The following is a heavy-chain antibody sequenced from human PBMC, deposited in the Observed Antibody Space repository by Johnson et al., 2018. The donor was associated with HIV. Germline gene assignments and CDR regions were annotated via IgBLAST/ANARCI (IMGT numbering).Heavy chain of an antibody. Sequence: VQLVESGGGVVRPGGSLRLSCAASGFTFDDYGMSWVRQATGKGLEWVSAIGTAGDTYYPGSVKGRFTIYRENAKNSLYLQMNSLRAGDTPVYYCAREARMRDAFDIWGQGTMVTVS. J-gene: IGHJ3*02. D-gene: IGHD1-14*01. CDR3: AREARMRDAFDI. V-gene: IGHV3-13*01. CDR2: IGTAGDT. CDR1: GFTFDDYG.